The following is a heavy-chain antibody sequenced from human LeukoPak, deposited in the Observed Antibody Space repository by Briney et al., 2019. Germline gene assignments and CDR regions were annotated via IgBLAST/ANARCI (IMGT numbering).Heavy chain of an antibody. CDR2: IYHSGST. V-gene: IGHV4-59*01. D-gene: IGHD4-17*01. CDR1: GGSISSYY. CDR3: ARVSSPYGDYYFDY. J-gene: IGHJ4*02. Sequence: SETLSLTCTVSGGSISSYYWSWIRQPPRKGLEWIGYIYHSGSTNYNPSLKSRVTISVDTSKNQFSLKLSSVTAADTAVYYCARVSSPYGDYYFDYWGQGTLVTVSS.